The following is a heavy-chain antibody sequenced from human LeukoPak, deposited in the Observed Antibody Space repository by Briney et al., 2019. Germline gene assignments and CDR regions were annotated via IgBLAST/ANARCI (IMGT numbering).Heavy chain of an antibody. CDR2: ISGSGGST. CDR1: GFTFSSYA. Sequence: GRSLRLSCAASGFTFSSYAMSWVRQAPGKGLEWVSAISGSGGSTYYADSVKGRFTISRDNAKNSLYLQMNSLRAEDTAVYYCASMYYDILTGYYSYYYYGMDVWGQGTTVTVSS. CDR3: ASMYYDILTGYYSYYYYGMDV. J-gene: IGHJ6*02. V-gene: IGHV3-23*01. D-gene: IGHD3-9*01.